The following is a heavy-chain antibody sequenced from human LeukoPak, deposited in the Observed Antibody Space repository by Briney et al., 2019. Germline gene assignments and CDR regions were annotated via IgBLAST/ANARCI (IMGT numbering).Heavy chain of an antibody. CDR2: INSDGSST. CDR1: GFTFSSYW. Sequence: PGGSLRPSCAASGFTFSSYWMHWVRQAPGKGLVWVSRINSDGSSTSYADSVKGRFTISRDNAKNTLYLQMNSLRAEDTAVYYCARTLYSSGWYFPFDRWGQGTLVTVSS. CDR3: ARTLYSSGWYFPFDR. V-gene: IGHV3-74*01. D-gene: IGHD6-19*01. J-gene: IGHJ4*02.